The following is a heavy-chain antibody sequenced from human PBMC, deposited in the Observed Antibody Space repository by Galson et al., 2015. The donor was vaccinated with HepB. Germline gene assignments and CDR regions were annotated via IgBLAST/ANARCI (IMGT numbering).Heavy chain of an antibody. CDR3: WVGANPYYFDY. D-gene: IGHD1-26*01. Sequence: SVKVSCKASGGTFSSYAISWVRQAPGQGLEWMGGIIPIFGTANYAQEFQGRVTITADESTSTAYMELSSLRSEDTAVYYCWVGANPYYFDYWGQGTLVTVSS. V-gene: IGHV1-69*13. CDR1: GGTFSSYA. CDR2: IIPIFGTA. J-gene: IGHJ4*02.